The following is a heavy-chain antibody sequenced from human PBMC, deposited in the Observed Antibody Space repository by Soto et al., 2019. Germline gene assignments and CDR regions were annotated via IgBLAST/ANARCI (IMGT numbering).Heavy chain of an antibody. D-gene: IGHD2-2*01. CDR1: GGSFSGYY. Sequence: SETLSLTCAVYGGSFSGYYWSWIRQPPGKGLEWIGEINHSGSTNYNPSLKSRVTISVDTSKNQFSLKLSSVTAADTAVYYCARAADPGRRSNYYMDVWGKGTTVTVSS. CDR2: INHSGST. V-gene: IGHV4-34*01. J-gene: IGHJ6*03. CDR3: ARAADPGRRSNYYMDV.